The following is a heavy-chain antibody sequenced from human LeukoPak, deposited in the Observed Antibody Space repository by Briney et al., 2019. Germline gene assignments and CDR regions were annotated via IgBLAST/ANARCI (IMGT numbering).Heavy chain of an antibody. J-gene: IGHJ4*02. CDR3: QKTAYDILTGSQEAFDY. V-gene: IGHV3-21*01. Sequence: GGSLRLSCAASGFTFSSYSMNWVRQAPGKGLDWVSSISSSSSYIYYAESVKGRFTISRDNAKNSLYLQMNSLRAEDTVFFYRQKTAYDILTGSQEAFDYWGQGTLVTVSS. D-gene: IGHD3-9*01. CDR1: GFTFSSYS. CDR2: ISSSSSYI.